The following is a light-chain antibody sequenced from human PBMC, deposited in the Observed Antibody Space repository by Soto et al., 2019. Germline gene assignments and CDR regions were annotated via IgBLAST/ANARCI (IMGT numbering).Light chain of an antibody. CDR3: QQHGSSSWT. CDR2: GTS. CDR1: QSLSSGS. Sequence: EIVFTQDPATLSLSPGERATLSCRASQSLSSGSLAWYQQRVGQAPRLLLFGTSDRATGIPDRFRGSGSGTDFTLIISRLEPEDFAVYYCQQHGSSSWTLGQGTKVDIK. J-gene: IGKJ1*01. V-gene: IGKV3-20*01.